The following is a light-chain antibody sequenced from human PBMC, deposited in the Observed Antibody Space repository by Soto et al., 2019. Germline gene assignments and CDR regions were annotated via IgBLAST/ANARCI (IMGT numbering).Light chain of an antibody. V-gene: IGKV1-5*03. CDR3: QQYINRWT. CDR2: KAS. CDR1: QSISTW. Sequence: DIQMTQSPSTLSASVGDRVTITCRASQSISTWLAWYQQKPGKAPKLLIYKASSLEGGVPSRFSGSGSGTEFTLTISSLQPDDSATYYCQQYINRWTFGQGTKVDIK. J-gene: IGKJ1*01.